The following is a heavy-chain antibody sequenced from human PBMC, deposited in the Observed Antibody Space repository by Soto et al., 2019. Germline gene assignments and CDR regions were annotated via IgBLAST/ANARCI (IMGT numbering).Heavy chain of an antibody. CDR2: ISGSGDST. V-gene: IGHV3-23*01. CDR3: AKDRDGAAAGPTKFYGMDV. D-gene: IGHD6-13*01. CDR1: GFTFSSYA. Sequence: EVQLLESGGGLVQPGGSLRLSCAASGFTFSSYAMSWVRQAPGKGLEWVSVISGSGDSTYYADSVRGRFTISRDNSKNTLYLQMNSLRAEDTAVYYCAKDRDGAAAGPTKFYGMDVWGHGNTVTVSS. J-gene: IGHJ6*02.